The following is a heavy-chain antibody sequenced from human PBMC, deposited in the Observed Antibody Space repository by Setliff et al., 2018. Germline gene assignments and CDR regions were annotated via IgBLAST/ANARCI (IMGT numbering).Heavy chain of an antibody. V-gene: IGHV1-18*01. CDR1: GYTFTSYG. J-gene: IGHJ4*02. Sequence: ASVKVSCKASGYTFTSYGISWVRQAPGQGLEWMGWISAYNGNTNYAQKLQGRVTMTTDTSTSTAYMELRSLRSDDTAVYYCARLTQYSSSWYDFQRPGYYFDYWGQGTLVTVSS. CDR3: ARLTQYSSSWYDFQRPGYYFDY. CDR2: ISAYNGNT. D-gene: IGHD6-13*01.